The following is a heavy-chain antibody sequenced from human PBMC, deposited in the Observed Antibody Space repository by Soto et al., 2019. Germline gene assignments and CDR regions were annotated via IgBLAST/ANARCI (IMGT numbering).Heavy chain of an antibody. D-gene: IGHD2-8*01. Sequence: SQTLSLTCAISGDSVSSNSVVWNWIRQSPSGGLEWLGRTYYRSKWYSEYAISVQSRITVNADTSKNQVSLQLDSVTPDDTAVYYCARLIGNSWLDDWGQGTLVTVSS. CDR3: ARLIGNSWLDD. V-gene: IGHV6-1*01. J-gene: IGHJ5*02. CDR1: GDSVSSNSVV. CDR2: TYYRSKWYS.